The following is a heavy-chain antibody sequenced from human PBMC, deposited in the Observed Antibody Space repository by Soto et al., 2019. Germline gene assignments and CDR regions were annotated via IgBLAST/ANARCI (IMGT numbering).Heavy chain of an antibody. V-gene: IGHV3-23*01. Sequence: EVQLLESGGGLVQPGGSLRLSCAASGFTFSSYAMSWVRQAPGKGLEWVSAISGSGGSTYYADSVKGRFTISRDNSKNTLYLQMNSLRAEDTAVYYCAFSRDADRGSGWHPFSSYFDYWGQGTLVTVSS. CDR1: GFTFSSYA. D-gene: IGHD6-19*01. CDR3: AFSRDADRGSGWHPFSSYFDY. J-gene: IGHJ4*02. CDR2: ISGSGGST.